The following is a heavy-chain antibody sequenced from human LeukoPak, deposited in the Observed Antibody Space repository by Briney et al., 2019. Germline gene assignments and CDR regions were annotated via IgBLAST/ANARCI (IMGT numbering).Heavy chain of an antibody. Sequence: GSLRLSCAASGFTFSSYAMSWVRQAPGKGLEWVSAISGSGGSTYYADSVKGRFTISRDNSKNTLYLQMNSLRAEDTAVYYCARETPMVRVLYYYGMDVWGQGTTVTVSS. CDR3: ARETPMVRVLYYYGMDV. J-gene: IGHJ6*02. V-gene: IGHV3-23*01. D-gene: IGHD3-10*01. CDR2: ISGSGGST. CDR1: GFTFSSYA.